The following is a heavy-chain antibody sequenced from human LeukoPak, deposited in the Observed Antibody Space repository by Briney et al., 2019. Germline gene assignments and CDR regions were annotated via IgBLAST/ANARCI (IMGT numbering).Heavy chain of an antibody. Sequence: GGSLRLSCAASGFTFSSYGMHWVRQAPGKGLEWVAFIRYDGSNKYYADSVKGRFTISRDNSKNTLYLQMNSLRAEDTAVYYCAKFIVGASSRFDFWGQGTLVTVSS. CDR3: AKFIVGASSRFDF. D-gene: IGHD1-26*01. CDR1: GFTFSSYG. V-gene: IGHV3-30*02. J-gene: IGHJ4*02. CDR2: IRYDGSNK.